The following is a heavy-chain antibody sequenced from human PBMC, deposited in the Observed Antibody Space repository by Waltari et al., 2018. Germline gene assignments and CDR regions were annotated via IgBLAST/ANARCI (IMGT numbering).Heavy chain of an antibody. CDR1: GSTFNTDV. J-gene: IGHJ6*02. V-gene: IGHV1-18*04. D-gene: IGHD6-19*01. Sequence: QVQLLQSGAEVKEPGASVKLSCRASGSTFNTDVFHWMRQAPGQGLEWMGWISPYNGNTNQAQNFQGRLTMTTDTSTNTAYMELRTLISDDTAVYYCARESSGWFGMDVWGQGTTVTVSS. CDR2: ISPYNGNT. CDR3: ARESSGWFGMDV.